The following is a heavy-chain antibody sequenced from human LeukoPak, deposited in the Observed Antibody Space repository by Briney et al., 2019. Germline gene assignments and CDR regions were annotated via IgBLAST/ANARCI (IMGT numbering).Heavy chain of an antibody. V-gene: IGHV1-8*02. D-gene: IGHD3-16*02. CDR3: ARRRVWGSYRIDY. CDR2: MNPNSGNT. CDR1: GYTFTTYG. Sequence: GASVKVSCKASGYTFTTYGISWVRQAPGQGLEWMGWMNPNSGNTGYAQKFQGRVTMTRNTSISTAYMELSSLRSEDTAVYYCARRRVWGSYRIDYWGQGTLVTVSS. J-gene: IGHJ4*02.